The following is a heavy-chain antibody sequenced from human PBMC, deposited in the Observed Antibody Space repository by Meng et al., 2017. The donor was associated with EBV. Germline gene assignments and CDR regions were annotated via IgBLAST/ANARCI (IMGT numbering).Heavy chain of an antibody. CDR1: GDNLKNFG. J-gene: IGHJ4*02. CDR3: VRDLWLRIGECV. Sequence: QVQLWKSGAEVKRPGSWVKVSCKGSGDNLKNFGISWVRQAPGQGLEWMGDITPVFGIANYAESFQGRVTISADTSTRTAYMDLSSLRSDDTAVYYRVRDLWLRIGECVWGQGTLVTVSS. CDR2: ITPVFGIA. V-gene: IGHV1-69*17. D-gene: IGHD5-12*01.